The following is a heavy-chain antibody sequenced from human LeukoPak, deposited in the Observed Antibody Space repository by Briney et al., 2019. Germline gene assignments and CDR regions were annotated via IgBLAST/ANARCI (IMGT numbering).Heavy chain of an antibody. CDR3: AKSNGYGLVDI. V-gene: IGHV4-59*12. J-gene: IGHJ3*02. D-gene: IGHD3-10*01. Sequence: SETLSLTCTVSGGSISSYYWSWIRQPPAKGLEWIGYIYYSGSTNYNPSLKSRVTISLDTSTNQFSLKLNSVTAADTAGDYCAKSNGYGLVDIWGQGTMVTVSS. CDR1: GGSISSYY. CDR2: IYYSGST.